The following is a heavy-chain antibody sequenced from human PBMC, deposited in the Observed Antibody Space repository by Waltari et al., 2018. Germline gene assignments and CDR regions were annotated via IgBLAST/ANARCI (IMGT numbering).Heavy chain of an antibody. CDR1: GFSITSNSTY. D-gene: IGHD5-12*01. V-gene: IGHV4-39*01. J-gene: IGHJ3*01. Sequence: QLPLQESGPRLVRPSETLSLICRVSGFSITSNSTYWAWIRQTPGQGLGWIGTVSYRGTTYISPSLKSRVSVSRATSKNQVSLILGSGTAADMAVYYCATYIGASVGTAAFDVWGQGTMVTVSS. CDR2: VSYRGTT. CDR3: ATYIGASVGTAAFDV.